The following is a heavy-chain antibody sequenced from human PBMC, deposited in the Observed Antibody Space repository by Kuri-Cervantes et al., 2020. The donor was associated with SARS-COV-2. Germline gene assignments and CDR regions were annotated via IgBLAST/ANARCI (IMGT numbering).Heavy chain of an antibody. CDR3: GRDPRGLWHWAFDI. Sequence: GESLKISCAASGFTFSSYSMNWVRQAPGKGLEWVSYISSSSSTIYDADSVKGRFTISRDNAKNSLYLQMNSLRAEDTALYYCGRDPRGLWHWAFDIWGQGTMVTVSS. CDR2: ISSSSSTI. V-gene: IGHV3-48*01. D-gene: IGHD2-21*01. J-gene: IGHJ3*02. CDR1: GFTFSSYS.